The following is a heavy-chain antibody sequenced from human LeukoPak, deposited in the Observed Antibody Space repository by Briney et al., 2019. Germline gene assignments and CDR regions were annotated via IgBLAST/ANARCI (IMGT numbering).Heavy chain of an antibody. J-gene: IGHJ4*02. CDR3: AKDRTYYDFWSGYWVGANYFDY. D-gene: IGHD3-3*01. Sequence: GGSLRLSCAASGFTFSSYAMTWVRQAPGKGLEWVSGISGSGGSTYYADSVKGRFTISRDNSKSTLYLQMNSLRAEDTAVYYCAKDRTYYDFWSGYWVGANYFDYWGQGTLVTVSS. CDR2: ISGSGGST. CDR1: GFTFSSYA. V-gene: IGHV3-23*01.